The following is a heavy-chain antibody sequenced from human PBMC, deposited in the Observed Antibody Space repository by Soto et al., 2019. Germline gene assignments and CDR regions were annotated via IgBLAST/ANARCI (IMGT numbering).Heavy chain of an antibody. CDR2: IYYSGST. J-gene: IGHJ5*02. D-gene: IGHD3-22*01. CDR3: ARHTGITMIVKGWFDP. CDR1: GGSISSGDYY. V-gene: IGHV4-39*01. Sequence: SETLSLTCTVSGGSISSGDYYWSWIRQHPGKGLEWIGSIYYSGSTYYNPSLKSRVTISVDASKNQFALTLISVTAAVPAVSYCARHTGITMIVKGWFDPWGQGTRVT.